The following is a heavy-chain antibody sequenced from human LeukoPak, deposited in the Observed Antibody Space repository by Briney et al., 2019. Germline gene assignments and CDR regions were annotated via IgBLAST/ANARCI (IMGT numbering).Heavy chain of an antibody. Sequence: XGSLRLSCAASGFTFSSFAMSWVRQAXGKGLEWVSAISGSGGSTYYADSVKGWFNIYRENSKKTVYVQMKRLRGEDTAVYYCAKHGVHFDCWGQGTLVTVSS. CDR1: GFTFSSFA. J-gene: IGHJ4*02. CDR2: ISGSGGST. D-gene: IGHD2-8*01. V-gene: IGHV3-23*01. CDR3: AKHGVHFDC.